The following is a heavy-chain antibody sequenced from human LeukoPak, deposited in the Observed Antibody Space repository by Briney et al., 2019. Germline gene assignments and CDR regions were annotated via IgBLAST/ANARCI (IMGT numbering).Heavy chain of an antibody. V-gene: IGHV4-34*01. CDR1: GGSFSGYY. CDR3: ARRYCSSTSCSFDY. J-gene: IGHJ4*02. D-gene: IGHD2-2*01. Sequence: SETLSLTCAVYGGSFSGYYWSWIRQPQGRGREWIGEINHSGSTNYNPSLKSRVTISVDTSKNQFSLKLSSVTAADTAVYYCARRYCSSTSCSFDYWGQGTLVTVSS. CDR2: INHSGST.